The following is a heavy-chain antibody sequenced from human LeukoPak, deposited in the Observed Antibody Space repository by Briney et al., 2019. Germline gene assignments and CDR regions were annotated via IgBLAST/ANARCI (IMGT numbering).Heavy chain of an antibody. V-gene: IGHV3-74*01. J-gene: IGHJ3*02. Sequence: GGSLRLSCAASGFTFSRYWMHWVRQAPGKGLVWVSRINSDGSSTSYADSVKGRFTISRDNAKNTLYLQMNSLRAEDTAVYYCTRVIYGGNHRDAFDIWGQGTMVTVSS. CDR3: TRVIYGGNHRDAFDI. CDR1: GFTFSRYW. CDR2: INSDGSST. D-gene: IGHD4-23*01.